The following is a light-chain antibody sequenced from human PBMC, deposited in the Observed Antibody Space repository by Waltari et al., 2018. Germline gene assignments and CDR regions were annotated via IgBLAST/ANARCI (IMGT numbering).Light chain of an antibody. V-gene: IGKV2-28*01. J-gene: IGKJ4*01. CDR3: QQYGTSVT. CDR2: LGS. Sequence: EIVMTQSPRTLPVTAGAPASISCRSSQSLLYSNGNHHLDWPLQKPGQSPQLLIFLGSNRAPGVPDRFSGSGFGTEFTLTISRLEPEDFAVYYCQQYGTSVTFGGGTKLEIK. CDR1: QSLLYSNGNHH.